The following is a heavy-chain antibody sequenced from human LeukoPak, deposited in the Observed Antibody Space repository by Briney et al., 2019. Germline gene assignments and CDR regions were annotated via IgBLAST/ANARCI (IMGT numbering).Heavy chain of an antibody. CDR3: ARVSPGLYLDY. CDR1: GFTFTTYW. V-gene: IGHV3-7*04. CDR2: IKQDGSEK. J-gene: IGHJ4*02. D-gene: IGHD3-16*01. Sequence: GGSLRLSCAASGFTFTTYWMSWIRQTPKKGLEWVAHIKQDGSEKYYVDSVKGRFSISRDNANNSLYLQLNSLRAEDTAVYYCARVSPGLYLDYWGQGTLVTVSS.